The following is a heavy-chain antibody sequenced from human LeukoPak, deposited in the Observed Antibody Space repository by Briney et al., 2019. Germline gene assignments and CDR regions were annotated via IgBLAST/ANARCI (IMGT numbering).Heavy chain of an antibody. D-gene: IGHD6-19*01. CDR1: GFTFSSYS. J-gene: IGHJ4*02. CDR3: ARDRGPGRKWLASDY. Sequence: GGSLRLSCAASGFTFSSYSMNWVRQAPGKGLEGVSPISSSSYIYYADSVKGRFTISRDNAKNSLYLQMNSVRAEDTAVYYCARDRGPGRKWLASDYWGQGTLVTVSS. V-gene: IGHV3-21*01. CDR2: ISSSSYI.